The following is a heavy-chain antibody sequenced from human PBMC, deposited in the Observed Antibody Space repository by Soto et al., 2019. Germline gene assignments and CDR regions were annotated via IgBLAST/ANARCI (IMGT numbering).Heavy chain of an antibody. CDR3: ARRWGRTFDY. V-gene: IGHV4-59*08. Sequence: SETLSLTCTVSGGSISSYYWSWIRQPPGKGLEWIGYIYYSGSTNYNPSLKSQVTISVDTSKNQFSLKLSSVTAADTAVYYCARRWGRTFDYWGQGTLVTAPQ. CDR2: IYYSGST. J-gene: IGHJ4*02. CDR1: GGSISSYY. D-gene: IGHD1-26*01.